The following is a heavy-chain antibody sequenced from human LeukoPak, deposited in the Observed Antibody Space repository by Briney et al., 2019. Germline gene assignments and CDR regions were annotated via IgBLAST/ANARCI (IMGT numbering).Heavy chain of an antibody. CDR3: ARDLVATKYYFDY. D-gene: IGHD5-12*01. Sequence: ASVKVSCKASGGTFSSYAISWVRQTPGQGLEWMGRIIPILGIANYAQRFQGRVTITADKSTSTAYMELSSLRSEDTAVYYCARDLVATKYYFDYWGQGTLVTASS. CDR1: GGTFSSYA. J-gene: IGHJ4*02. V-gene: IGHV1-69*04. CDR2: IIPILGIA.